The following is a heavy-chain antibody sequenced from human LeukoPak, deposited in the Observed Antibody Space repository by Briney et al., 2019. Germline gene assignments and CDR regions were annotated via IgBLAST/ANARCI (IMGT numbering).Heavy chain of an antibody. D-gene: IGHD3-22*01. J-gene: IGHJ4*02. CDR3: AKLDYYDTH. Sequence: GESLRLSCAAPGFTFSSYAMSWVRQAPGKGLEWVSSITGSSASTYYADSVKGRFTISRDNSKNTLYLQMNSLRAEDTAVYFCAKLDYYDTHWGQGTLVTVSS. CDR2: ITGSSAST. CDR1: GFTFSSYA. V-gene: IGHV3-23*01.